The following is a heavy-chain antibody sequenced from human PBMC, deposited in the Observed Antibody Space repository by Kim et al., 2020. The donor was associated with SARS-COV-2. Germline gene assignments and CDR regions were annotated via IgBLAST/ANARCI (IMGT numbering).Heavy chain of an antibody. CDR1: GGTFSSYA. CDR3: ARQHPHRPTYYYDSSGPREYYYYYGMDV. J-gene: IGHJ6*02. D-gene: IGHD3-22*01. CDR2: IIPIFGTA. Sequence: SVKVSCKASGGTFSSYAISWVRQAPGQGLEWMGGIIPIFGTANYAQKFQGRVTITADESTSTAYMELSSLRSEDTAVYYCARQHPHRPTYYYDSSGPREYYYYYGMDVWGQGTTVTVSS. V-gene: IGHV1-69*13.